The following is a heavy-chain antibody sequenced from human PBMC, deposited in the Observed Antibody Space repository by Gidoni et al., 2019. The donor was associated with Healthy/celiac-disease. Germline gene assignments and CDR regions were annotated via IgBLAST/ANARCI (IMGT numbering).Heavy chain of an antibody. D-gene: IGHD6-13*01. CDR3: ARGQYSSSWTFDY. Sequence: QVQLVQSGAEVKKPAASVKVACKASGYPFTSYAMHWVRQAPGQRLEWMGWINAGNGNTKYSQQFQGRVTITRDTSASTAYMELSSLGAEDTAVYYCARGQYSSSWTFDYWGQGTLVTVSS. J-gene: IGHJ4*02. V-gene: IGHV1-3*01. CDR1: GYPFTSYA. CDR2: INAGNGNT.